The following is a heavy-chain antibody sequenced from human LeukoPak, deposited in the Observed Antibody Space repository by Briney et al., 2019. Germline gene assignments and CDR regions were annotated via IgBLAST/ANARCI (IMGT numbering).Heavy chain of an antibody. D-gene: IGHD3-22*01. CDR2: IYMSGST. CDR3: AGGYSSGWTAGLDF. CDR1: GGTVSSASYY. J-gene: IGHJ4*02. Sequence: SQTLSLTCTVSGGTVSSASYYWSWVRQPAGKGLEWIGLIYMSGSTNYNPSLKSRVTISVDTSKNQFSLQLSSLTAADTAVCYCAGGYSSGWTAGLDFWGQGTLVTVSS. V-gene: IGHV4-61*02.